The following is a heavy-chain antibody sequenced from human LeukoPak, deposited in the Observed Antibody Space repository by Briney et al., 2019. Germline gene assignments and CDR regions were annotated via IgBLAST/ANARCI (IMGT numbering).Heavy chain of an antibody. D-gene: IGHD1-26*01. J-gene: IGHJ4*02. Sequence: SETLSLTCTVSGGSISSHFCSWIRQPPGKGLEWIGYIHYSGSTNYNPSLKSRVTISVDTSKNQFSLRLSSVTAADTAVYYCARDGYSGSSLFDYWGKGTLVPVSS. CDR2: IHYSGST. V-gene: IGHV4-59*11. CDR1: GGSISSHF. CDR3: ARDGYSGSSLFDY.